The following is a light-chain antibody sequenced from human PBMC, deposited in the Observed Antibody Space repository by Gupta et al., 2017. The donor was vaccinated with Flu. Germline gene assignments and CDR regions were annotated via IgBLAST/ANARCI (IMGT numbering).Light chain of an antibody. V-gene: IGKV1-8*01. J-gene: IGKJ5*01. CDR2: GSS. CDR3: QQYYYLPVT. CDR1: QAITNF. Sequence: GDRVTITCRASQAITNFLAWYQQKPGKAPNLLIFGSSTLQSGVPSRFSGSGSGTDFTLTISGLQSEDFATYFCQQYYYLPVTFGQGTRLEIK.